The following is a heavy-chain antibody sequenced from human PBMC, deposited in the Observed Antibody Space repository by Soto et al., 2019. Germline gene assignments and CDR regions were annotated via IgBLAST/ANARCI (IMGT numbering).Heavy chain of an antibody. CDR2: TIPMFGTT. V-gene: IGHV1-69*12. CDR3: TRCGIRYHSIGYYLGIDGMDV. J-gene: IGHJ6*02. D-gene: IGHD3-22*01. CDR1: GGTFNSYA. Sequence: QVQLVQSGAEVKKPESSVRVSCKASGGTFNSYAITWVRQAPGQGLAWMGGTIPMFGTTNYAEKFQGRVTITADESTNTAYMELSSLRSEDTAVYYCTRCGIRYHSIGYYLGIDGMDVWGQGTTVIVSS.